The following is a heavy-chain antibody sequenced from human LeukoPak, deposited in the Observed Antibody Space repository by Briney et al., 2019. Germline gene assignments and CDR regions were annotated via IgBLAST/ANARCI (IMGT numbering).Heavy chain of an antibody. J-gene: IGHJ1*01. Sequence: GGSLRLSCAASGFTFSSYSMSWVRQAPGKGLEWVSYISSSSSTIYYADSVKGRFTISRDNAKNSLYLQMNSLRAEDTAVYYCARDKQLAIAEYFQHWGQGTLVTVSS. CDR2: ISSSSSTI. V-gene: IGHV3-48*01. CDR1: GFTFSSYS. CDR3: ARDKQLAIAEYFQH. D-gene: IGHD6-6*01.